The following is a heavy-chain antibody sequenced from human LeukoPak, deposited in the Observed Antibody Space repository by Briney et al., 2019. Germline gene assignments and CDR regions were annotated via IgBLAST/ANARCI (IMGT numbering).Heavy chain of an antibody. CDR3: ARYNYDFWSGPPGYFDY. J-gene: IGHJ4*02. D-gene: IGHD3-3*01. CDR2: IYSGGST. CDR1: GFTVSSNY. Sequence: GGSLRLSCAASGFTVSSNYMSWVRQAPGKGLEWVSVIYSGGSTYYADSVKGRFTISRDNSKNTLYLQMNSLRAEDTAVYYCARYNYDFWSGPPGYFDYWGQGTLVTVSS. V-gene: IGHV3-53*01.